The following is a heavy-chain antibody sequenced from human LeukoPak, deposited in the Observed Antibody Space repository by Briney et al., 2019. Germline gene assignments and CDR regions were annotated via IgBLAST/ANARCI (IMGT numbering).Heavy chain of an antibody. V-gene: IGHV3-7*01. CDR1: GFTVSSNY. J-gene: IGHJ6*02. CDR2: IKQDGSEK. CDR3: ARDREAYYIAARLNYYYYGMDV. Sequence: GGSLRLSCAASGFTVSSNYMSWVRQAPGKGLEWVANIKQDGSEKYYVDSVKGRFTISRDNAKNSLYLQMNSLRAEDTAVYYCARDREAYYIAARLNYYYYGMDVWGQGTTVTVSS. D-gene: IGHD6-6*01.